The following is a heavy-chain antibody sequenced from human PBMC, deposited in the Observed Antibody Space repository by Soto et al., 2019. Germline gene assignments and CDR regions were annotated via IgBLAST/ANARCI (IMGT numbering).Heavy chain of an antibody. Sequence: QVQLVQSGAEVKKPGSSVKVSCKASGGTFSSYAISWVRQAPGQGLEWMGGIIPIFGTANYAQKFQGRVTITADESTSTAYMELSSVRSEDTAVYYCARKTLEMATIGYFDYWGQGTLVTVSS. CDR3: ARKTLEMATIGYFDY. CDR1: GGTFSSYA. J-gene: IGHJ4*02. CDR2: IIPIFGTA. D-gene: IGHD5-12*01. V-gene: IGHV1-69*01.